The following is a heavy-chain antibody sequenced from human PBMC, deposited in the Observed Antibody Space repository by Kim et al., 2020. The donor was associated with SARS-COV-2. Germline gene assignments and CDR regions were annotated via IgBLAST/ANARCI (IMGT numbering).Heavy chain of an antibody. Sequence: GGSLRLSCAASGFTFSSYSMNWVRQAPGKGLEWVSYISSSSTIYYADSVKGRFTISRDNAKNSLYLQMNSLRAEDTAVYYCAGDYGAATCFDYWGQGTLV. V-gene: IGHV3-48*04. CDR1: GFTFSSYS. CDR2: ISSSSTI. CDR3: AGDYGAATCFDY. J-gene: IGHJ4*02. D-gene: IGHD4-17*01.